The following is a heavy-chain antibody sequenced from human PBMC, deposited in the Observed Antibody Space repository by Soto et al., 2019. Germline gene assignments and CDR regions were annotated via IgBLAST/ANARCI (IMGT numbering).Heavy chain of an antibody. D-gene: IGHD6-19*01. J-gene: IGHJ4*02. Sequence: QVQLQESGPGLVKPSGTLSPTCAVSGGSISSSNWWSWVRQPPGKGLEWIGEIYHSGSTNYNPSLKSRVTISVDTSKNQISLKLSSVTAAETAVYYCARGEYSSGWYAGYWGQGTLVTVSS. CDR1: GGSISSSNW. CDR2: IYHSGST. CDR3: ARGEYSSGWYAGY. V-gene: IGHV4-4*02.